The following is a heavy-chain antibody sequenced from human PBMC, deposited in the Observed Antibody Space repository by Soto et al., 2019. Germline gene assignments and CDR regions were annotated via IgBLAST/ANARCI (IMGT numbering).Heavy chain of an antibody. CDR1: GFTFSSYS. Sequence: GGSLRLSCAASGFTFSSYSMNWVRQAPGKGLEWVSSISSSSSYIYYADSVKGRFTISRDNAKNSLYLQMNSLRAEDTAVYYCARSNPPAARPWGWFDPWGQGTLVTVSS. CDR3: ARSNPPAARPWGWFDP. CDR2: ISSSSSYI. J-gene: IGHJ5*02. D-gene: IGHD6-6*01. V-gene: IGHV3-21*01.